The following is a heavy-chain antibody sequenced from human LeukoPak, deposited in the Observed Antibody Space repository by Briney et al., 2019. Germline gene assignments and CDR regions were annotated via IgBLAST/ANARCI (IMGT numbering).Heavy chain of an antibody. Sequence: PGKSLRLSCAASGFTFSGYPIHWVRQAPGKGLEWVANVKQDGTEKYYVASVKGRFSISRDNAKNSLYLQMNSLRTEDTAVYYCATRYFDLWGRGTLVTVSS. CDR1: GFTFSGYP. CDR2: VKQDGTEK. J-gene: IGHJ2*01. CDR3: ATRYFDL. V-gene: IGHV3-7*01.